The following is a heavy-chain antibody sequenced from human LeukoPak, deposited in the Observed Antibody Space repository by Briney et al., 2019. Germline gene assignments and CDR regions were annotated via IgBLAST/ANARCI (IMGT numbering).Heavy chain of an antibody. CDR3: AREVYSYGAIDY. Sequence: VASVKVSCKASGGTFSSYAISWVRQAPGQGLEWMGGIIPIFGTANYAQKFQGRVTITADESTSTAYMELSSLRFEDTAVYYCAREVYSYGAIDYWGQGTLVTVSS. J-gene: IGHJ4*02. CDR1: GGTFSSYA. V-gene: IGHV1-69*13. D-gene: IGHD5-18*01. CDR2: IIPIFGTA.